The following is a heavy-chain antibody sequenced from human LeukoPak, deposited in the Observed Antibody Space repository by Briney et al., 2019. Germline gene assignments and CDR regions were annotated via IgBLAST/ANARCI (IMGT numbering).Heavy chain of an antibody. CDR3: AKAGCTTSICYANY. D-gene: IGHD2-8*01. V-gene: IGHV3-43*02. J-gene: IGHJ4*02. Sequence: GGSLRLSCAASGFTFHDYAMHWVCQAPGKGLEWVSFITGDGGATYYADSVKGRFTISRDNSKTSLYLQMSSLRTEDTALYYCAKAGCTTSICYANYWGQGTLVTVSS. CDR1: GFTFHDYA. CDR2: ITGDGGAT.